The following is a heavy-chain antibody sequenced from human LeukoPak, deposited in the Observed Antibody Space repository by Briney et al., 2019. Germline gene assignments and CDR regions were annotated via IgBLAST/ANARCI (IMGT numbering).Heavy chain of an antibody. CDR1: GFTFSSYG. CDR3: ARDGYCSGGSCRRGGWFDP. V-gene: IGHV3-33*01. D-gene: IGHD2-15*01. J-gene: IGHJ5*02. Sequence: PGRSLRLSCAASGFTFSSYGMHWVRQAPGKGLEWVAVIWYDGSNKYYADSVKGRFTISRDHSKNTLYLQMNSLRAEDTAVYYCARDGYCSGGSCRRGGWFDPWGQGTLVTVSS. CDR2: IWYDGSNK.